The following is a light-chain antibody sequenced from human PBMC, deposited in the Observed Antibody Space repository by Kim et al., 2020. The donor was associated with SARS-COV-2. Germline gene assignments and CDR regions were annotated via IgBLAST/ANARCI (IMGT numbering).Light chain of an antibody. CDR1: KLGDKY. CDR3: QAWDSSTGV. J-gene: IGLJ1*01. CDR2: QDN. V-gene: IGLV3-1*01. Sequence: SYELTRPPSVSVSPGQTASITCSGDKLGDKYACWYQQKPGQSPVLVIYQDNKRPSGIPERFSGSNSGNTATLTISGTQAMDEADYYCQAWDSSTGVFGTG.